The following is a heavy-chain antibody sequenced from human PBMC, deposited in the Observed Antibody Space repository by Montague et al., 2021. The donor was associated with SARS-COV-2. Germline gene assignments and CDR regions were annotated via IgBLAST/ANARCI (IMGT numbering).Heavy chain of an antibody. CDR3: ARDTRITMIVVVQGYGMDV. Sequence: SETLSLTCTVSGGSISSSSYYWGWIRQPPGKGLEWIGSIYYSGSTYYNPSLKSRVTISVDTSKNQFSLKLSSVPAADTAVYYCARDTRITMIVVVQGYGMDVWGQGTTVTVSS. CDR1: GGSISSSSYY. D-gene: IGHD3-22*01. J-gene: IGHJ6*02. V-gene: IGHV4-39*07. CDR2: IYYSGST.